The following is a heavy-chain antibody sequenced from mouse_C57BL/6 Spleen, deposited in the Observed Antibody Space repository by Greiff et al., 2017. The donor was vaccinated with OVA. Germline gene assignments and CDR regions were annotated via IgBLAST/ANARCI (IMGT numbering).Heavy chain of an antibody. CDR2: IDPETGGT. V-gene: IGHV1-15*01. Sequence: VQLQQSGAELVRPGASVTLSCKASGYTFTDYEMHWVKQTPVHGLEWIGAIDPETGGTAYNQKFKGKAILTADKSSSTAYMELRSLTSEDSAVDYCTRGIYEGYFDVWGTGTTVTVSS. CDR3: TRGIYEGYFDV. J-gene: IGHJ1*03. CDR1: GYTFTDYE. D-gene: IGHD1-1*01.